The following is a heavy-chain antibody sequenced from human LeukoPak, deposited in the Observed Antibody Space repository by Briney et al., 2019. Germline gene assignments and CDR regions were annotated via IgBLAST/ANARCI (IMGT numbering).Heavy chain of an antibody. CDR1: GGSISSSSYY. CDR3: AMLYCGGDCYSRVSDY. J-gene: IGHJ4*02. CDR2: IYYSGST. D-gene: IGHD2-21*01. Sequence: PSETLSLTCTVSGGSISSSSYYWGWIRQPPGKGLEWIGSIYYSGSTYYNPSPKSRVTISVDTSKNQFSLKLSSVTAADTAVYYCAMLYCGGDCYSRVSDYWGQGTLVTVSS. V-gene: IGHV4-39*01.